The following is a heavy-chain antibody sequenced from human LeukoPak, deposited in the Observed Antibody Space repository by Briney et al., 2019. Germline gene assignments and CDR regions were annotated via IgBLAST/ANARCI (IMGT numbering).Heavy chain of an antibody. V-gene: IGHV1-18*01. CDR3: ARRYCSSTSCYYFDY. D-gene: IGHD2-2*01. Sequence: ASVKVSCKASGYTFTSYAISWVRQAPGQGPEWMGWINMYNGNTNYAQKLQGRVTMTTDTSTSTAYMELRSLRSDDTAVYYCARRYCSSTSCYYFDYWGQGTLVTVSS. CDR2: INMYNGNT. CDR1: GYTFTSYA. J-gene: IGHJ4*02.